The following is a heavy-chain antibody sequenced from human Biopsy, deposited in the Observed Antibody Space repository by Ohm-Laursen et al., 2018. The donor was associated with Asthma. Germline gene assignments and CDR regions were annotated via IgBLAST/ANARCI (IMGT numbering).Heavy chain of an antibody. CDR1: GGTFNTYV. D-gene: IGHD2-2*01. Sequence: SSVKVSCKSLGGTFNTYVIGWVRQAPGQGLEWMGGINSVFGATNYPQKFQDRVTITADDSTSTVYMELSSLRSEDTAVYYCARKAGSCISRTCYSLDFWGQGTLVTVSS. V-gene: IGHV1-69*01. CDR3: ARKAGSCISRTCYSLDF. J-gene: IGHJ4*02. CDR2: INSVFGAT.